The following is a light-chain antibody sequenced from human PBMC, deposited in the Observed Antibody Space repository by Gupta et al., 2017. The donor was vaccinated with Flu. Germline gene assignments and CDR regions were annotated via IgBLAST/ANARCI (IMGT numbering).Light chain of an antibody. CDR1: HLGSKS. Sequence: SFVLTQPPSVSVAPGRTAALPWGGNHLGSKSVHWYQQKPGKPPVLVVYDDSDRPSGIPARFFGSNSGDTATLTISRVEAEDEADYYCQVWDTYSDQFVVFGGGTKVTVL. CDR2: DDS. V-gene: IGLV3-21*02. J-gene: IGLJ2*01. CDR3: QVWDTYSDQFVV.